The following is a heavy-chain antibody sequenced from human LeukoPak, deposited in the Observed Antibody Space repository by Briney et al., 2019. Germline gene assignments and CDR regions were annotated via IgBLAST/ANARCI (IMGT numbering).Heavy chain of an antibody. J-gene: IGHJ4*02. CDR3: ASGYYDSCGYPFIFDY. CDR1: GFRFSGYW. CDR2: INSDGSNT. Sequence: GGSLRLSCAASGFRFSGYWMHWVRQVPGKGLVWVSRINSDGSNTNYADSVKGRFTSSRDNAKNSLYLQMNSLRAEDTAVYYCASGYYDSCGYPFIFDYWGQETLVTVST. V-gene: IGHV3-74*01. D-gene: IGHD3-22*01.